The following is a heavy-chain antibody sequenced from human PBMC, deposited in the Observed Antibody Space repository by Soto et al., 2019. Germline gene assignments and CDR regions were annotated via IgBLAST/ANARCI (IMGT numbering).Heavy chain of an antibody. D-gene: IGHD5-12*01. J-gene: IGHJ6*02. CDR2: ISYDGSNK. CDR1: GFTFSSYA. V-gene: IGHV3-30-3*01. CDR3: AKRKSGYDYVYYNVLDV. Sequence: GGCLRLSCAASGFTFSSYAMHWVRQAPGKGLEWVAVISYDGSNKYYADSVKGRFTISRDNSKNTLYLQMNSLRAEDTAVYYCAKRKSGYDYVYYNVLDVWAQGSTVPVSS.